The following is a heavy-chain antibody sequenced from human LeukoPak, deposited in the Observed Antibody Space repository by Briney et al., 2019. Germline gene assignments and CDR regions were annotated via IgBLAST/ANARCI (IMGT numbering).Heavy chain of an antibody. CDR3: ARTLSSGYSWFDP. CDR1: GGSISSSDW. J-gene: IGHJ5*02. Sequence: SGTLSLTCAVSGGSISSSDWWSRVRQPPGKGLEWIGEIYHSGSTNYNPSLKSRVTISVDTSKNQFSLKLSSVTAADTAMYYCARTLSSGYSWFDPWGQGTLVTVSS. V-gene: IGHV4-4*02. CDR2: IYHSGST. D-gene: IGHD3-22*01.